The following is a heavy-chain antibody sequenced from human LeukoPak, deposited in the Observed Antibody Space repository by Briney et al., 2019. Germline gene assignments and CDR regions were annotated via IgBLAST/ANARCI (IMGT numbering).Heavy chain of an antibody. CDR3: ARSGQLSRIDY. Sequence: PSETLSLACTVSGGSITNGYNWSWIRQLPGKGLEWLGYIYYTGSTHYNPSLESRVTISVDTSKTQFSLKLTSVTAADTAVYYCARSGQLSRIDYWGQGTLVTVSS. V-gene: IGHV4-31*03. J-gene: IGHJ4*02. CDR1: GGSITNGYN. CDR2: IYYTGST. D-gene: IGHD5-24*01.